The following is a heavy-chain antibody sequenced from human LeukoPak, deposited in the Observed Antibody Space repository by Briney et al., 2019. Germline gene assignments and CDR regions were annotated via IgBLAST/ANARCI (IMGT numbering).Heavy chain of an antibody. CDR2: ISAYNGNT. V-gene: IGHV1-18*01. J-gene: IGHJ6*02. Sequence: ASVKVSCKASGYTFTSYGISWVRQAPGQGLEWMGRISAYNGNTNYAQKLQGRVTMTTDTSTSTAYMELRSLRSDDTAVYYCARSYYDKNYYYGMDVWGQGTTVTVSS. D-gene: IGHD3-22*01. CDR1: GYTFTSYG. CDR3: ARSYYDKNYYYGMDV.